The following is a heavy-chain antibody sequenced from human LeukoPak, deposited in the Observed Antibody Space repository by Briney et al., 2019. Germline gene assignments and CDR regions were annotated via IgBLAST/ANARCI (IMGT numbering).Heavy chain of an antibody. Sequence: GGSLRLSCAASGFTFSSYAMSWVRQAPGKGLEWVSAISGSGGSTYYADSVKGRFTISRDNSKNTLYLQMNSLRAEDTAVYYCAKAPEVLWFGELFSWFDPWGQGTPVTVSS. V-gene: IGHV3-23*01. J-gene: IGHJ5*02. CDR1: GFTFSSYA. CDR2: ISGSGGST. CDR3: AKAPEVLWFGELFSWFDP. D-gene: IGHD3-10*01.